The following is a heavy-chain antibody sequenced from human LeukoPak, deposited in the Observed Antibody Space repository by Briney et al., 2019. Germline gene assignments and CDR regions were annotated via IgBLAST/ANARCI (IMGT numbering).Heavy chain of an antibody. CDR2: INWNGGST. D-gene: IGHD3-10*01. V-gene: IGHV3-20*04. J-gene: IGHJ4*02. CDR1: GFTFDDYG. Sequence: GGSLRLSCAASGFTFDDYGMSWVRQVPGKGLEWVSTINWNGGSTSYADSVKGRFTISRDNAKNSLYLQMNSLRAEDTALYYCAKDRYYGSGSYFSHFDYWGQGTLVTVSS. CDR3: AKDRYYGSGSYFSHFDY.